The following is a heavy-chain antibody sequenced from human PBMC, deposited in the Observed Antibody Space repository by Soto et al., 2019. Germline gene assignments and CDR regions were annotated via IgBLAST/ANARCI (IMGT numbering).Heavy chain of an antibody. V-gene: IGHV3-23*01. D-gene: IGHD3-3*01. CDR3: AKNGDFWSWGMDV. CDR2: ISSSGDGT. J-gene: IGHJ6*02. CDR1: GFTFSTYA. Sequence: EVQLLESGGDLIQPGGSLRLSCAASGFTFSTYAMTWVRQAPGKGLGWVAIISSSGDGTYYVDSVKGRFTISRDNSRNTLNLQMNSLRAEDTAVYYCAKNGDFWSWGMDVWGQGTTVTVSS.